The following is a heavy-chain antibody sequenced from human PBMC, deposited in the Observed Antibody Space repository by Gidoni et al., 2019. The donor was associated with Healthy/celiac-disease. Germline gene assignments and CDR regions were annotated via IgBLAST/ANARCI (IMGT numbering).Heavy chain of an antibody. Sequence: QVQLVQSGAEVKKPGSSVKVSCQASGGTFSSYAISWVRQAPGQGLEWMGGIIPIFGTANYAQKFQGRVTITADESTSTAYMELSSLRSEDTAVYYCASHSGSYYYYYYGMDVWGQGTTVTVSS. CDR1: GGTFSSYA. V-gene: IGHV1-69*01. D-gene: IGHD1-26*01. J-gene: IGHJ6*02. CDR3: ASHSGSYYYYYYGMDV. CDR2: IIPIFGTA.